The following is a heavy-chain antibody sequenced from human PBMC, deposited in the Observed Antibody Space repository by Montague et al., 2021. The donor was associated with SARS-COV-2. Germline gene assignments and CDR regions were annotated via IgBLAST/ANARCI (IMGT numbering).Heavy chain of an antibody. CDR3: ARHRRAPYCSGGSCYSPPGWFDP. CDR2: IYYSGST. J-gene: IGHJ5*02. V-gene: IGHV4-39*07. D-gene: IGHD2-15*01. CDR1: GGSFRSSSYY. Sequence: SETLSLTCTVSGGSFRSSSYYWGWIRQPPGEGLECIGSIYYSGSTYYNPSLKSRVTISVDTSKNHFSLKLSSVTAADTAVYYCARHRRAPYCSGGSCYSPPGWFDPWGQGTLVTVSS.